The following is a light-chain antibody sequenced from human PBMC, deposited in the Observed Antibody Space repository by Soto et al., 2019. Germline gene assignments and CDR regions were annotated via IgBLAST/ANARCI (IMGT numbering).Light chain of an antibody. CDR1: SSDVGDYNY. CDR3: SSYKSSSSPYV. Sequence: QSALTQPASVSGSPGQSITISCTGTSSDVGDYNYVSWYQQHPGKAPKLMIYEVSNRPSGVSDRFSGSESGNTASLTISGLQAEDEADYYCSSYKSSSSPYVFGTGTKLTVL. CDR2: EVS. J-gene: IGLJ1*01. V-gene: IGLV2-14*01.